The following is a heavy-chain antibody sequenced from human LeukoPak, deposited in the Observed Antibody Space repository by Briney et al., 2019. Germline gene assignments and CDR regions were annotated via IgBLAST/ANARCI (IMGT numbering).Heavy chain of an antibody. CDR1: GYSISSGYY. V-gene: IGHV4-38-2*02. Sequence: KTSETLSLTCTVSGYSISSGYYWGWIRQPPGKGLEWIGSIYHSGSTYYNPSLKSRVTISVDTSKNQFSLKLSSVTAADTAVYYCARDRHADSSGSTGGDYYYMDVWGKGTTVTISS. J-gene: IGHJ6*03. D-gene: IGHD6-19*01. CDR2: IYHSGST. CDR3: ARDRHADSSGSTGGDYYYMDV.